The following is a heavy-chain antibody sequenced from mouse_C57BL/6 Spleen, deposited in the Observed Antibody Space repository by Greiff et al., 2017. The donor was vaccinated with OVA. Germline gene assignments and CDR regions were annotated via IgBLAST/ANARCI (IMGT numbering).Heavy chain of an antibody. CDR1: GYTFPDYE. V-gene: IGHV1-15*01. D-gene: IGHD2-5*01. J-gene: IGHJ3*01. CDR3: TRGSNYTWFAY. CDR2: IDPETGGT. Sequence: QVQLQQSGAELVRPGASVTLSCKASGYTFPDYEMHWVKQTPVHGLEWIGAIDPETGGTAYNQKFKGKAILTADKSSSTAYMELRSLTSEDSAVYYCTRGSNYTWFAYWGQGTLVTVSA.